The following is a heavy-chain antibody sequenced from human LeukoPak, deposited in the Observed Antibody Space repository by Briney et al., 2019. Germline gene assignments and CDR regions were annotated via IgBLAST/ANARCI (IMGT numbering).Heavy chain of an antibody. J-gene: IGHJ5*02. CDR3: AKAGYCSSTSCYINWFDP. V-gene: IGHV3-23*01. Sequence: GGSLRLSCAASGFTFSSYAMSWVRQAPGKGLEWVSAISGSGGSTYYADSVKGRFTISRDNSKNTLYLQMNSLRAEDTAVYYFAKAGYCSSTSCYINWFDPWGQGTLVTVSS. CDR2: ISGSGGST. CDR1: GFTFSSYA. D-gene: IGHD2-2*02.